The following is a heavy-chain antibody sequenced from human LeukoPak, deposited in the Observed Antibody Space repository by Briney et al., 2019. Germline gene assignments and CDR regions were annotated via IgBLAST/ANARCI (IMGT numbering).Heavy chain of an antibody. CDR2: ISSSSSYI. Sequence: GGSLRLSCAASGFTFSSYGMHWVRQAPGKGLEWVSSISSSSSYIYYADSVKGRFTISRDNAKNSLYLQMNSLRAEDTAVYYCARASSEAGNNWFDPWGQGTLVTVSS. V-gene: IGHV3-21*01. CDR1: GFTFSSYG. CDR3: ARASSEAGNNWFDP. J-gene: IGHJ5*02. D-gene: IGHD6-13*01.